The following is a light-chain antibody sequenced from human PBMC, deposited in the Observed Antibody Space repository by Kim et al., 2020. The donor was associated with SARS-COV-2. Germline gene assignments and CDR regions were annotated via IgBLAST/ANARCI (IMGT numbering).Light chain of an antibody. Sequence: LSPGQTASITCSGDKLGYKYACWYQQKPGQSPVLVIYQDSKRPSGIPERFSGSNSGNTATLTISGTQAMDEADYYCQAWDSSTAVFGGGTQLTVL. CDR1: KLGYKY. J-gene: IGLJ2*01. V-gene: IGLV3-1*01. CDR2: QDS. CDR3: QAWDSSTAV.